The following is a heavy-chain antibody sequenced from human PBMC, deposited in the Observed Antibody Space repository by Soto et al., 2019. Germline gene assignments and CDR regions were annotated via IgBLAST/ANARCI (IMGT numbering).Heavy chain of an antibody. V-gene: IGHV3-7*01. J-gene: IGHJ4*02. Sequence: EVQLVESGGGLVQPGGSLRLSCAASGFSFSMYWMSWVRQAPGKGLEWVANIKEDGSQKYYVDSVKGRFTIYRDNAKNSLYLQLNSLGAEDTAVYYWARHQVGYRVTDYWGQGTLVTVSS. D-gene: IGHD1-26*01. CDR2: IKEDGSQK. CDR3: ARHQVGYRVTDY. CDR1: GFSFSMYW.